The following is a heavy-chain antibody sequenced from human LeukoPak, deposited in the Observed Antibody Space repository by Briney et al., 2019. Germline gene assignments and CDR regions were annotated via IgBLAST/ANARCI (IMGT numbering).Heavy chain of an antibody. CDR3: ARAPLYYDSSGYYHDGGWFDP. V-gene: IGHV1-46*01. CDR2: INPSGGST. J-gene: IGHJ5*02. Sequence: ASVKVSCKASGYTLTSYYMHWVRQAPGQGLEWMGIINPSGGSTSYAQKFQGRVTMTRDMSTSTVYMELSSLRSEDTAVYYCARAPLYYDSSGYYHDGGWFDPWGQGTLVTVSS. D-gene: IGHD3-22*01. CDR1: GYTLTSYY.